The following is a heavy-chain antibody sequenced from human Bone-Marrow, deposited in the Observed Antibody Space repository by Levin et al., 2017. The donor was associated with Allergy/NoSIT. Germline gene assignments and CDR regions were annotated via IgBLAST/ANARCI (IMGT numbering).Heavy chain of an antibody. V-gene: IGHV4-39*07. CDR3: ARAGRYDY. Sequence: SETLSLTCTVSGDSISSSNYYWGWIRQPPGKGLEWIGSIYYSGNTYYNPSLKSRLTISVDTSKNQFSLKLRSVTAADTAVYYWARAGRYDYWGQGTLVTVSS. CDR2: IYYSGNT. J-gene: IGHJ4*02. D-gene: IGHD3-9*01. CDR1: GDSISSSNYY.